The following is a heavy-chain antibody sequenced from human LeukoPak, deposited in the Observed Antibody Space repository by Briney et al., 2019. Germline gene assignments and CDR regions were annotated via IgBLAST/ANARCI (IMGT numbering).Heavy chain of an antibody. CDR2: INPNSGGT. V-gene: IGHV1-2*02. D-gene: IGHD3-9*01. Sequence: ASVKVSCKASGYTFTGYYMHWVRQAPGQGLEWMGWINPNSGGTNYAQKFQGRVTMTRDTSISTAYMELSRLRSDDTAVYYCARADILTGYYLWDWGQGTLVTVSS. CDR1: GYTFTGYY. CDR3: ARADILTGYYLWD. J-gene: IGHJ4*02.